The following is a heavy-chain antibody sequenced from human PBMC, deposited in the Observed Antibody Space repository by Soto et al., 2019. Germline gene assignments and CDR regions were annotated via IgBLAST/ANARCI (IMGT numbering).Heavy chain of an antibody. CDR2: IYYSGST. CDR1: GGSISSYY. V-gene: IGHV4-59*08. D-gene: IGHD2-21*02. CDR3: ARHPSDFWFDP. J-gene: IGHJ5*02. Sequence: SETLSLTCTVSGGSISSYYWSWIRQPPGKGLEWIEHIYYSGSTYYNPSLKSRVTVSVDTSKNQFSLKLSSVTAADTAVYYCARHPSDFWFDPWGQGTLVTVPQ.